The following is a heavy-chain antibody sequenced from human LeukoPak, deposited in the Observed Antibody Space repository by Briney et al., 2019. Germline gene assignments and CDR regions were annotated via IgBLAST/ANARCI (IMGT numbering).Heavy chain of an antibody. J-gene: IGHJ4*02. CDR3: ARDCRGSTCDGYFDY. V-gene: IGHV4-38-2*02. Sequence: PSETLSLTCTVSGYSISSGYYWGWIRRPPGKGLEWIGSIYHSGSTYYNPSLKSRVTISVDTSKNQFSLKLSSVTAADTAVYYCARDCRGSTCDGYFDYWGQGTLVTVSS. D-gene: IGHD2-2*01. CDR1: GYSISSGYY. CDR2: IYHSGST.